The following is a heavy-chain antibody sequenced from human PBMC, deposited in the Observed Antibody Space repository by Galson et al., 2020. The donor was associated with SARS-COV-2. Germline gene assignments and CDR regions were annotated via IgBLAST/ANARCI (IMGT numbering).Heavy chain of an antibody. Sequence: DGGTIDYAAPVQGRFTISRDDSKNTLYLQMDSLKTEDTAVYYCTSKVYWGQGNLVIVSS. CDR3: TSKVY. CDR2: DGGTI. J-gene: IGHJ4*02. V-gene: IGHV3-15*01.